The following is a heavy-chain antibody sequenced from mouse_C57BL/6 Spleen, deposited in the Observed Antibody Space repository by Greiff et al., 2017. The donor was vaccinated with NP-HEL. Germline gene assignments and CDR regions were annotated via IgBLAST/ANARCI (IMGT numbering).Heavy chain of an antibody. Sequence: DVKLVESGGDLVKPGGSLKLSCAASGFTFSSYGMSWVRQTPDKRLEWVATISSGGSYTYYPDSVKGRVTISRDNAKNTLYLQMSSLKSEDTAMYYCAREYYGGSDWYFDVWGTGTTVTVSS. D-gene: IGHD1-1*01. CDR3: AREYYGGSDWYFDV. CDR1: GFTFSSYG. CDR2: ISSGGSYT. J-gene: IGHJ1*03. V-gene: IGHV5-6*02.